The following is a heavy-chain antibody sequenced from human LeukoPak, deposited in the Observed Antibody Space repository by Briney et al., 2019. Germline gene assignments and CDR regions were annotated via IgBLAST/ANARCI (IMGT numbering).Heavy chain of an antibody. D-gene: IGHD6-13*01. CDR2: ICYSGST. CDR3: ARVDRDSSSWYYYYYMDV. V-gene: IGHV4-59*01. CDR1: GGSISSYY. Sequence: SETRSLTCTVSGGSISSYYWSWIRQPPGKGLEWIGYICYSGSTNYNPSLKSRVTISVDTSKNQFSLKLSSVTAADTAVYYCARVDRDSSSWYYYYYMDVWGKGTTVTVSS. J-gene: IGHJ6*03.